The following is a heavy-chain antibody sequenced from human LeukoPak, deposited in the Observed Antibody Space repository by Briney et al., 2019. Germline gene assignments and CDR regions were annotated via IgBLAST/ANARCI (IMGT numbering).Heavy chain of an antibody. CDR1: GFTVSSNY. J-gene: IGHJ1*01. CDR2: IYSDDSS. D-gene: IGHD6-19*01. Sequence: PGGSLRLSCAASGFTVSSNYMSWVRQAPGKGLDCVSVIYSDDSSYYADSVKGRFTISRDNSKNTVYLQMNSLRAEDTAVYYCARDPSSGWYPKYFQHWGQGTLVTVSS. CDR3: ARDPSSGWYPKYFQH. V-gene: IGHV3-53*01.